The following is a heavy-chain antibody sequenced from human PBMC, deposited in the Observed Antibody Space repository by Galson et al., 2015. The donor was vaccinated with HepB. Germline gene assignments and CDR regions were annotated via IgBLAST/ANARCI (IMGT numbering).Heavy chain of an antibody. CDR1: GGTFSSYA. CDR2: IIPIFGTA. CDR3: ARGVVYGDFVSYWYFDL. J-gene: IGHJ2*01. V-gene: IGHV1-69*13. D-gene: IGHD4-17*01. Sequence: SVKVSCKASGGTFSSYAISWVRQAPGQGLEWMGGIIPIFGTANYAQKFQGRVTITADESTSTAYMELSSLRSEDTAVYYCARGVVYGDFVSYWYFDLWGRGTLVTVSS.